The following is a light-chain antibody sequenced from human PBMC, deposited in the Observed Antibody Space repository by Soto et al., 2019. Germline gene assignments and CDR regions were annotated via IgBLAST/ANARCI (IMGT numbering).Light chain of an antibody. CDR1: QSVSSN. V-gene: IGKV3-15*01. Sequence: EIVMTQSPATLSVSPGERATLSCRASQSVSSNLVWYQQKPGQAPRLLIYGASTRATGIPARFSGSGSGTEFTLTISSLQSEDFAVYYCQQYYNWPYTFGQGTNLEIK. J-gene: IGKJ2*01. CDR2: GAS. CDR3: QQYYNWPYT.